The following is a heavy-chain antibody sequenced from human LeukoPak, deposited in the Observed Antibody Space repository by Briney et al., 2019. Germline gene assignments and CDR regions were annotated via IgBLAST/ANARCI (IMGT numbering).Heavy chain of an antibody. CDR3: ATDLYPTPYDSYYC. D-gene: IGHD3-22*01. V-gene: IGHV1-24*01. CDR1: GYTLTELS. Sequence: ASVKVSCKVSGYTLTELSMRWVRQAPGKGLEWMGGFDPEDGETIYAQKFQGRVTMTEDTSTDTAYMELSSLRSEDTAVYYCATDLYPTPYDSYYCWGQGTLVTVSS. J-gene: IGHJ4*02. CDR2: FDPEDGET.